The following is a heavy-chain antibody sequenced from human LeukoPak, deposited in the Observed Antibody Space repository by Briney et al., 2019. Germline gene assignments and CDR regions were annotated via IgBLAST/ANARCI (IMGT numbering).Heavy chain of an antibody. J-gene: IGHJ3*02. CDR3: ARKGGVGVDRNAFDI. CDR1: GYTFSDYY. V-gene: IGHV1-2*02. D-gene: IGHD3-3*01. CDR2: ISPNSVEK. Sequence: GASVKVSCKASGYTFSDYYMHWVRQAPAQGLEWMGWISPNSVEKVYAQKFQGRVTMTRDTSISTAYMELSRLRSDDTAVYYCARKGGVGVDRNAFDIWGQGTMVTVSS.